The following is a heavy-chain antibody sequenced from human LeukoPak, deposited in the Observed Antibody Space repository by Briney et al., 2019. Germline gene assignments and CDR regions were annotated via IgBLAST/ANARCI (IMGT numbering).Heavy chain of an antibody. Sequence: PSETLSLTCTVSGGSISTYYWSWIRQPPGKGLEWIGFIYYSGSTNYNPSLKSRVTISVDTSKNQFSLKLSSVTAADTAVYYCARDSDYDYGMDVWGQGTTVTVSS. CDR1: GGSISTYY. CDR3: ARDSDYDYGMDV. J-gene: IGHJ6*02. V-gene: IGHV4-59*01. CDR2: IYYSGST.